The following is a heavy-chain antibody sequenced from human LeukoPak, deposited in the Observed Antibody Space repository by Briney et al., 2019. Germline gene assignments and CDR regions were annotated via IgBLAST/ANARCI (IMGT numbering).Heavy chain of an antibody. Sequence: SETLSLTCAVYGGSFSGYYWSWIRQPPGKGLEWIGSIYKSGNTYYNPSLKSRVTISVDTSKNQFSLKLSSVTAADTAVYYCARNYCSGGSCYSGRGWFDPWGQGTLVTVST. J-gene: IGHJ5*02. CDR3: ARNYCSGGSCYSGRGWFDP. CDR1: GGSFSGYY. V-gene: IGHV4-34*01. D-gene: IGHD2-15*01. CDR2: IYKSGNT.